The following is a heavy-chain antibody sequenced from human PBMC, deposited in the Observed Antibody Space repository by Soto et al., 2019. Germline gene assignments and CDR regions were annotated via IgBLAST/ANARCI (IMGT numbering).Heavy chain of an antibody. D-gene: IGHD3-3*01. V-gene: IGHV1-69*04. Sequence: GASVKVSCKASGGTFSSYTISWVRQAPGQGLEWMGRIIPILGIANYAQKFQGRVTITADKSTSTACMELSSLRSEDTAVYYCARENTRFGVVDTTHYYYYMDVLGNGTTVTVSS. CDR3: ARENTRFGVVDTTHYYYYMDV. CDR2: IIPILGIA. CDR1: GGTFSSYT. J-gene: IGHJ6*03.